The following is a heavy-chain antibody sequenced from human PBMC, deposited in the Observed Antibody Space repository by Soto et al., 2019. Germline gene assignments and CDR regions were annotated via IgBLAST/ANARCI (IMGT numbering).Heavy chain of an antibody. Sequence: ASVEVACKASGDTFTSYGISLRRRPPGQGLEWMGWISAYNGNTNYAQKLQGRVTMTTDPSTSTAYMELRSLRSDDPAVYYCARDQVGWLGVVANLAYWGQGTLVTVSS. D-gene: IGHD3-3*01. V-gene: IGHV1-18*01. J-gene: IGHJ4*02. CDR1: GDTFTSYG. CDR3: ARDQVGWLGVVANLAY. CDR2: ISAYNGNT.